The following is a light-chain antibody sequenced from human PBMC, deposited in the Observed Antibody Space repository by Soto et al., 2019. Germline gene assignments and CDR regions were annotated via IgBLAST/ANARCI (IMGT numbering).Light chain of an antibody. J-gene: IGLJ2*01. Sequence: QSVLTQPPSASGTPGQRVTISCSGSSSNIGSNTVTWYQQLPGTAPKLLIHRTNQRPSGVPDRFSGSKSGTSASLSISGLRSGDEADDHWAACDDSLNGPVFGGGTTLTVL. V-gene: IGLV1-44*01. CDR2: RTN. CDR3: AACDDSLNGPV. CDR1: SSNIGSNT.